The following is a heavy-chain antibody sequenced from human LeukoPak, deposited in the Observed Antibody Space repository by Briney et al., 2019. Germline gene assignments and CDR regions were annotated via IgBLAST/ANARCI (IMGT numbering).Heavy chain of an antibody. D-gene: IGHD6-6*01. J-gene: IGHJ6*03. CDR3: ARGAFIAAQRSYYYMDV. Sequence: GASVKVSCKASGYTFTSYDINWVRQATGQGLEWMGWMNPNSGNTGYAQKFQGRVTMTRNTSISTAYMELSSLRPEDTAVYYCARGAFIAAQRSYYYMDVWGKGTTATVSS. CDR1: GYTFTSYD. V-gene: IGHV1-8*01. CDR2: MNPNSGNT.